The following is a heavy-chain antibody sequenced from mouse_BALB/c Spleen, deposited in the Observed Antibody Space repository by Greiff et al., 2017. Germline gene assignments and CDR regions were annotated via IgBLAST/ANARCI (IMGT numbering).Heavy chain of an antibody. D-gene: IGHD1-1*01. V-gene: IGHV14-3*02. CDR2: IDPANGNT. J-gene: IGHJ2*01. CDR1: GFNIKDTY. CDR3: AREGGRYYGYVDY. Sequence: EVQLVESGAELVKPGASVKLSCTASGFNIKDTYMHWVKQRPEQGLEWIGRIDPANGNTKYDPKFQGKATITADTSSNTAYLQLSSLTSEDTAVYYCAREGGRYYGYVDYWGQGTTLTVSS.